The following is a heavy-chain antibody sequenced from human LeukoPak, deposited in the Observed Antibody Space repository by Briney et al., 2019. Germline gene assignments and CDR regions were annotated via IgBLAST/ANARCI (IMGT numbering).Heavy chain of an antibody. CDR3: ARATRSFYCYMDV. CDR1: GYTFITYG. V-gene: IGHV1-18*01. D-gene: IGHD2-2*01. CDR2: IAPHNGNT. J-gene: IGHJ6*03. Sequence: ASVKLSCKPSGYTFITYGITWVRQAPGQGLEWVGWIAPHNGNTNYAQNLQGRATVTTDASTTTAYLELRNLRPDDTALYFCARATRSFYCYMDVWGKGTTVTVS.